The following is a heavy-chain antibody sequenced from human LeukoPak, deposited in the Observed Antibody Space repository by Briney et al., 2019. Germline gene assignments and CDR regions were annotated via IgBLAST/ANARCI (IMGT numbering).Heavy chain of an antibody. V-gene: IGHV3-7*01. CDR2: IKQDGSEK. CDR3: ARETRGILIYNWFDP. CDR1: GFTFSSYW. D-gene: IGHD2-15*01. J-gene: IGHJ5*02. Sequence: PGGSLRLSCAASGFTFSSYWMSWVRQAPGKGLEWVANIKQDGSEKYYVDSVKGRFTISRDNAKNSLYLQMNSLRAEDTAVYYCARETRGILIYNWFDPWGQGTLVTVSS.